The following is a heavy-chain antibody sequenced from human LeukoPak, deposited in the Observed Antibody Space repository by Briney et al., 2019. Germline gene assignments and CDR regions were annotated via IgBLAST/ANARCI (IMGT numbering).Heavy chain of an antibody. CDR2: ALYDGSMQ. V-gene: IGHV3-30*01. Sequence: GGSLRLSCAASGFPFTSYSMHWVRQAPGKGLEWVGVALYDGSMQYYADSVKGRFTISRDNSKNTLYLQMNSLRAEDTAVYYCAKEGYCSGGSCYSPYYFDYWGQGTLVTVSS. J-gene: IGHJ4*02. D-gene: IGHD2-15*01. CDR1: GFPFTSYS. CDR3: AKEGYCSGGSCYSPYYFDY.